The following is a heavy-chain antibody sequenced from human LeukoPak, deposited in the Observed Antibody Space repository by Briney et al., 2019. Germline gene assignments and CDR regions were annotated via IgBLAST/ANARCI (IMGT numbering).Heavy chain of an antibody. CDR3: ARSLTIFGVVSHFDY. CDR2: IYHSGST. V-gene: IGHV4-38-2*01. J-gene: IGHJ4*02. CDR1: GYSISSGYY. Sequence: SETLSLTCAVSGYSISSGYYWGWIRQPPGKGLEWIGSIYHSGSTYYNPSLKSRVTISVDTSKNQFSLKLSSVTAADTAVYYCARSLTIFGVVSHFDYWGQGTLVTVSS. D-gene: IGHD3-3*01.